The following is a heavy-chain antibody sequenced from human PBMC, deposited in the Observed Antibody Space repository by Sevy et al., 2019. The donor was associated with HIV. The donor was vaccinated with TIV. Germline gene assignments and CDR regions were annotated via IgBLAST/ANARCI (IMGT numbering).Heavy chain of an antibody. J-gene: IGHJ6*02. Sequence: GGSLRLSCAASGFTFGSYDMYWVRQTPGKGLEWVALISFYGSNKEYADSVKGRFTISRDNSKNTVYLQMSSLKPEDTADYYCAKDAFEVRGVLSSRGMPTYYHAMDLWGQGTTVTVSS. D-gene: IGHD3-10*01. CDR2: ISFYGSNK. CDR3: AKDAFEVRGVLSSRGMPTYYHAMDL. V-gene: IGHV3-30*18. CDR1: GFTFGSYD.